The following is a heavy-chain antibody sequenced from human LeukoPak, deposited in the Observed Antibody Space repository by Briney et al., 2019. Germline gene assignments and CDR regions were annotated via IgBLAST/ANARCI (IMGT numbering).Heavy chain of an antibody. V-gene: IGHV3-23*01. CDR1: GFTFSSYN. Sequence: GSLRLSCAASGFTFSSYNMSWVRQAPGKGLEWVSSISSSGGNTYYPDSVKGRFTISRDNSKNTMYLQMNSLRAEDTAVYYCAKDRPTWPIDYWGQGTLVTVSS. D-gene: IGHD5-12*01. CDR3: AKDRPTWPIDY. CDR2: ISSSGGNT. J-gene: IGHJ4*02.